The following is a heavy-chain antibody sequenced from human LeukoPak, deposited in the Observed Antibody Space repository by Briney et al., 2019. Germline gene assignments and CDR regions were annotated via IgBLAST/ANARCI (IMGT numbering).Heavy chain of an antibody. J-gene: IGHJ4*02. CDR3: ARGTGTAAAPDY. D-gene: IGHD6-13*01. V-gene: IGHV4-30-2*01. CDR2: IYHSGST. Sequence: PSETLSLTCAVSGGSISSGGYSWSWIRQPPGKGLEWIGYIYHSGSTYYNPSLKSRVTISVDRSKNQFSLKLSSVTAADTAVYYCARGTGTAAAPDYWGQGTLVTVSS. CDR1: GGSISSGGYS.